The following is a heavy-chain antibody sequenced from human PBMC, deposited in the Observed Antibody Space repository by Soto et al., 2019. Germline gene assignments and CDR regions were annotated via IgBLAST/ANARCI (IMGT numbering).Heavy chain of an antibody. Sequence: GGSLRLSCAASGFTFSSYAMSWVRQAPGKGLEWVSAISGSGGSTYYADSVKGRFTISRDNSKNTLYLQMNSLRAEDTAVYYCAREGAGGYGPYWYFDLWGRGTLVTVSS. J-gene: IGHJ2*01. CDR1: GFTFSSYA. V-gene: IGHV3-23*01. CDR3: AREGAGGYGPYWYFDL. D-gene: IGHD5-12*01. CDR2: ISGSGGST.